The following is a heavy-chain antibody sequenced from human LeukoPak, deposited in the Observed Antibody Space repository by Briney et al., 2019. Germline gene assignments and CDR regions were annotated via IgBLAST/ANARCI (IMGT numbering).Heavy chain of an antibody. D-gene: IGHD5-24*01. V-gene: IGHV1-2*06. CDR1: GYTFTGYY. Sequence: ASVKVSCKASGYTFTGYYMHWVRQAPGQGLEWMGRINPNSGGTNYAQKFQGRVTMTRDTFISTAYMELSRLRSDDTAVYYCARVTTTRNRDGYNAFDPWGQGTLVTVSS. CDR2: INPNSGGT. CDR3: ARVTTTRNRDGYNAFDP. J-gene: IGHJ5*02.